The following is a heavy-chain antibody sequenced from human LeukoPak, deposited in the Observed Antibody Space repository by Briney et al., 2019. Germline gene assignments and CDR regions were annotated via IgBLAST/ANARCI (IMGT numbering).Heavy chain of an antibody. V-gene: IGHV3-64*01. J-gene: IGHJ2*01. CDR2: ISGNGGNT. CDR3: ARSKRWLEHYWYYEL. Sequence: GGSVRNSCLASGYTFSNYPMHWVRQATEKGLEYVSGISGNGGNTYYANSVKGRFTMSRDNSKHTLYLQMGSLRAEDMAVYYCARSKRWLEHYWYYELWDRGTLVTVSS. CDR1: GYTFSNYP. D-gene: IGHD5-24*01.